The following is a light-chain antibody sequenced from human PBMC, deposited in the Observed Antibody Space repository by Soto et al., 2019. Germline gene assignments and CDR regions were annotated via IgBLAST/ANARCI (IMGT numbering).Light chain of an antibody. J-gene: IGLJ1*01. CDR3: GSYTTSSTPYV. CDR2: EVS. V-gene: IGLV2-14*01. CDR1: SGDVGGYNY. Sequence: QSALTQPASVSGSPGQSITISCTGTSGDVGGYNYVSWYQQHPGKAPKLVIYEVSNRPSGVSNRFSGSKSGNTASLTISGLQAEDDADYYCGSYTTSSTPYVFRTGTKLTVL.